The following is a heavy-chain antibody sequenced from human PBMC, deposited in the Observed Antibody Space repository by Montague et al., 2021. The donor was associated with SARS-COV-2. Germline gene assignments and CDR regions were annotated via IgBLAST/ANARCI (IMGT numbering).Heavy chain of an antibody. CDR3: ARAWSLGNFDY. V-gene: IGHV6-1*01. D-gene: IGHD2-15*01. J-gene: IGHJ4*02. Sequence: KWNNDYAVSVKSRVTINPDTSKNQFSLQLNSVTPEDSAVYYCARAWSLGNFDYWGQGTLVTVSS. CDR2: KWNN.